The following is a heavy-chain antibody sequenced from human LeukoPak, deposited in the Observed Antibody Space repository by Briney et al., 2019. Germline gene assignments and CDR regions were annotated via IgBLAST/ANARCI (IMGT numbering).Heavy chain of an antibody. CDR3: ARVDKQQLVGGVSDY. CDR2: ISTSSEVI. Sequence: GGSLRLSCAASQFSFSAYSMNWVRQAPGKGLEWVAYISTSSEVIYYGGSVKGRFTISRDNAKNSLYLQMNSLRAEDTAVYYCARVDKQQLVGGVSDYWGQGTLVTVSS. CDR1: QFSFSAYS. J-gene: IGHJ4*02. V-gene: IGHV3-48*04. D-gene: IGHD6-13*01.